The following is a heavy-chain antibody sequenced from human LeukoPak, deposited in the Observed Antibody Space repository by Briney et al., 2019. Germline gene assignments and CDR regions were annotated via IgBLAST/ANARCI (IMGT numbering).Heavy chain of an antibody. CDR3: ARLGPTILSYYFDS. CDR2: IYYSGSI. D-gene: IGHD2-8*01. J-gene: IGHJ4*02. Sequence: PSETLSLTCTVSGGSISSYYWSWIRQPPGKGLEWIGYIYYSGSIHYNPSLKSRGTIAIDTSKNQFSLKLTSVTAADTAVYFCARLGPTILSYYFDSWGQGALVTVSS. V-gene: IGHV4-59*08. CDR1: GGSISSYY.